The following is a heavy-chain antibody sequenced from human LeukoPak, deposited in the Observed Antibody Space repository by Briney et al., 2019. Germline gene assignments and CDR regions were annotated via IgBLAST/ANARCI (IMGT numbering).Heavy chain of an antibody. V-gene: IGHV3-48*01. CDR3: VKVDT. CDR2: ITFSSSII. Sequence: AGGSLRLSCAASGFTFSSYSMNWVRQAPGKGLEWVSYITFSSSIIYYADSVKGRFTTSRDNSKNTLYLQMDSLSAEDTAVYYCVKVDTWGQGTLVTVSS. J-gene: IGHJ4*02. CDR1: GFTFSSYS. D-gene: IGHD5-18*01.